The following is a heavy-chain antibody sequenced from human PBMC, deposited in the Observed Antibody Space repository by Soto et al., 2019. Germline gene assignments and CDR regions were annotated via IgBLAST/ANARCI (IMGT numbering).Heavy chain of an antibody. Sequence: QVQLVQSGAEVKKPGSSVKVSCKASGGTFSSYAISWVRQAPGQGLEWMGGIIPIFGTANYAQKFQGIVTITADESTSTAYMELSSLRSEDTAVYYCARDHYCSGGSCFWGGWFDPWGQGTLVTVSS. V-gene: IGHV1-69*01. CDR1: GGTFSSYA. CDR3: ARDHYCSGGSCFWGGWFDP. J-gene: IGHJ5*02. D-gene: IGHD2-15*01. CDR2: IIPIFGTA.